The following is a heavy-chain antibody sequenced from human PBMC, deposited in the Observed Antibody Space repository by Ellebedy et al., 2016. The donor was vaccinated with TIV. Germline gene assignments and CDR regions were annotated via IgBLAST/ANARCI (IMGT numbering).Heavy chain of an antibody. CDR2: LSYDGSDE. Sequence: PGGSLRLSCATSGFTFSSYTMHWVRQAPGKGLEWVAALSYDGSDEYYADSVQGRFTISRDSSKKKLYLQMNSLRAEDTAVYYCAKPFVGHCISTVCYVFDDWGPGTLVTVSS. V-gene: IGHV3-30*18. D-gene: IGHD2-2*01. J-gene: IGHJ4*02. CDR1: GFTFSSYT. CDR3: AKPFVGHCISTVCYVFDD.